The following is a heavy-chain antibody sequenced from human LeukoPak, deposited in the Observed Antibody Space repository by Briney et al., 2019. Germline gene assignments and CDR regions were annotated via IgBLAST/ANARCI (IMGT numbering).Heavy chain of an antibody. Sequence: GGSLRLSCAVSGFTVSGNYMSWVRQAPGKGLEWVSLIYSGGTTYYADSVKGRFTISRDNSKNTLYLQMNSLRAEDTAVYYCAELGITMIGGVWGKGTTVAISS. J-gene: IGHJ6*04. CDR1: GFTVSGNY. CDR3: AELGITMIGGV. D-gene: IGHD3-10*02. V-gene: IGHV3-53*01. CDR2: IYSGGTT.